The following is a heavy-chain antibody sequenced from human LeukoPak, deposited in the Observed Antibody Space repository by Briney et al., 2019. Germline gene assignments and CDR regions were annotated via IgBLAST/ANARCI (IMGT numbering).Heavy chain of an antibody. CDR3: AKSRSRYSSGQNGYYFDY. J-gene: IGHJ4*02. Sequence: PGGSLRLSCAASGFTFSSYAMSWVRQAPGKGLEWVSAISGSGGSTYYADSVKGRFTISRDNSKNTLYLQMNSPRAEDTAVYYCAKSRSRYSSGQNGYYFDYWGQGTLVTVSS. CDR2: ISGSGGST. V-gene: IGHV3-23*01. D-gene: IGHD6-19*01. CDR1: GFTFSSYA.